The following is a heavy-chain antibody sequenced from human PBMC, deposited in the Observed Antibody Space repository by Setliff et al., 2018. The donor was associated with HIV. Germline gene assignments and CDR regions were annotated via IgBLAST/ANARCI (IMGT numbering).Heavy chain of an antibody. J-gene: IGHJ4*02. CDR1: GGSISSYY. D-gene: IGHD2-15*01. V-gene: IGHV4-59*01. Sequence: PSETLSLTCTVSGGSISSYYWSWIRQPPGKGLEWIGYIYYSGSTKYNPSLKSRVTISADTSKNQFSLKLSSVTAADTAVCYCARGPYCSGGSCYSSLDYWGQGTLVTVSS. CDR3: ARGPYCSGGSCYSSLDY. CDR2: IYYSGST.